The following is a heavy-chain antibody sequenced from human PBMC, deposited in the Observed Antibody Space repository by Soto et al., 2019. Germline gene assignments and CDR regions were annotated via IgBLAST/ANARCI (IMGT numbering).Heavy chain of an antibody. CDR1: GYTFTSYD. D-gene: IGHD6-13*01. J-gene: IGHJ5*02. CDR3: ARGGGEQLVARDYNRFAP. Sequence: GASVKVSCKASGYTFTSYDINWVRQATGQGLEWMGWMNPNSGNTGYAQKFQGRVTMTRNTSISTAYMELSSLRSEDTAVYYCARGGGEQLVARDYNRFAPWGQGTLVIGSS. CDR2: MNPNSGNT. V-gene: IGHV1-8*01.